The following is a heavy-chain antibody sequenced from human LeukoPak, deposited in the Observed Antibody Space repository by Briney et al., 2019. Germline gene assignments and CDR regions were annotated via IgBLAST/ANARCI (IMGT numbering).Heavy chain of an antibody. D-gene: IGHD3-10*01. V-gene: IGHV1-2*02. CDR3: ARDPPIGGADVFDI. Sequence: ASVKVSCKASGYTFTGYYMHWVRQAPGQGPEWMGWINPNSGGTNYAQKFQGRVTMTRDTSISTAYMELSRLTSDDTAVYYCARDPPIGGADVFDIWGQGTMVTVSS. J-gene: IGHJ3*02. CDR1: GYTFTGYY. CDR2: INPNSGGT.